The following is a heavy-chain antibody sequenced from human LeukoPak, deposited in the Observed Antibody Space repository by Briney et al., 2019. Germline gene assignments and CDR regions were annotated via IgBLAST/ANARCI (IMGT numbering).Heavy chain of an antibody. CDR3: ARVRSRHCSSTSCYNWFDP. CDR2: LYNTETT. D-gene: IGHD2-2*01. V-gene: IGHV4-39*07. CDR1: GGSISRSSYY. J-gene: IGHJ5*02. Sequence: SETLSLTCSVSGGSISRSSYYWGWIRQPPGKGLEWIGSLYNTETTYYNPSLQSRVTISVDTSKNQFSLKLSSVTAADTAVYYCARVRSRHCSSTSCYNWFDPWGQGTLVTVSS.